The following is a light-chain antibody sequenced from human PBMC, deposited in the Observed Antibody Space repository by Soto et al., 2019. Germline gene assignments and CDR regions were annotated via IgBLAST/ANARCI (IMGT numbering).Light chain of an antibody. Sequence: QSVLXQPXSVSGALGQRVTISCTGSSSNIGSTYDVQWYQQLPGTAPKLLIHGNTNRPSGVPDRFSGSKSGTSASLAITGLQADDEADYYCQSYDDSLSVHYVFGTGTKVTVL. J-gene: IGLJ1*01. CDR3: QSYDDSLSVHYV. CDR1: SSNIGSTYD. V-gene: IGLV1-40*01. CDR2: GNT.